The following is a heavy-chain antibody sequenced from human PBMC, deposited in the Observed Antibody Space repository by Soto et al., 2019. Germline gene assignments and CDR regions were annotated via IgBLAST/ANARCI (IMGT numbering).Heavy chain of an antibody. D-gene: IGHD6-19*01. Sequence: GGSLRLSCAASGFTFSSYAMHWVRQAPGKGLEWVAVILYDGSNKYYADSVKGRFTISRDNSKNTLYLQMNSLRAEDTAVYYCARERIAVAGRLDYGMDVWGQGTTVTVSS. V-gene: IGHV3-30-3*01. CDR1: GFTFSSYA. J-gene: IGHJ6*02. CDR2: ILYDGSNK. CDR3: ARERIAVAGRLDYGMDV.